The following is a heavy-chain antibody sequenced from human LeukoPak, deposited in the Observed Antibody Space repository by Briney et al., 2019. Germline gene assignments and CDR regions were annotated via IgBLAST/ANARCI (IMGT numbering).Heavy chain of an antibody. V-gene: IGHV3-53*01. D-gene: IGHD5-18*01. CDR2: IYSGGDT. J-gene: IGHJ4*02. CDR1: GFTVSSNA. Sequence: GGSLRLSCAASGFTVSSNAMTWVRQAPGKGLEWVSVIYSGGDTYYADSVKGRFTISRDNSKNTLYLQMNSLRAEDTAVYYCAKGGPRNSYGFLDYWGQGALVTVSS. CDR3: AKGGPRNSYGFLDY.